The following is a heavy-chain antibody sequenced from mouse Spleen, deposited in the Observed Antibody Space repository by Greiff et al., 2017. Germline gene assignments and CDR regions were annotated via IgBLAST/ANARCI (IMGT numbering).Heavy chain of an antibody. CDR2: IYPGGGYT. CDR3: ARSITTATDFAY. D-gene: IGHD1-2*01. V-gene: IGHV1-63*02. CDR1: GYTFTDYW. J-gene: IGHJ3*01. Sequence: VQLQESGAELVRPGTSVKISCKASGYTFTDYWLGWVKQRPGHGLEWIGDIYPGGGYTNYNEKFKGKATLTADTSSSTAYMQLSSLTSEDSAVYFCARSITTATDFAYWGQGTLVTVSA.